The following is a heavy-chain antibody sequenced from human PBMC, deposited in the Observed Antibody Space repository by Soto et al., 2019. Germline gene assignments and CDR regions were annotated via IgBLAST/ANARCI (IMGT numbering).Heavy chain of an antibody. V-gene: IGHV1-3*01. CDR1: GYTFTGYY. Sequence: ASVKASCKASGYTFTGYYMHWVRQAPGQRLEWMGWINGYNGETAYSQTFQGRVTISRDTSASTAYMELSSLRSEDTAVYYCARDLRGTGWYDYWGQGTLVTVSS. J-gene: IGHJ4*02. CDR2: INGYNGET. D-gene: IGHD6-19*01. CDR3: ARDLRGTGWYDY.